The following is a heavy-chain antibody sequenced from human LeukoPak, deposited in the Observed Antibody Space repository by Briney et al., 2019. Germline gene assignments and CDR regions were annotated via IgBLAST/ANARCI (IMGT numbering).Heavy chain of an antibody. CDR2: IDGSGGGT. J-gene: IGHJ4*02. V-gene: IGHV3-23*01. Sequence: GGSLRLSCVASGFTFSSFAMTWVRQAPGMGLEWVSTIDGSGGGTWYADSVRGRFTISRDNSKNTLYLEMNSLKAEDAAVYYCAKDNADYPIYYFDSWGQGTLVTVSS. CDR3: AKDNADYPIYYFDS. D-gene: IGHD3-16*01. CDR1: GFTFSSFA.